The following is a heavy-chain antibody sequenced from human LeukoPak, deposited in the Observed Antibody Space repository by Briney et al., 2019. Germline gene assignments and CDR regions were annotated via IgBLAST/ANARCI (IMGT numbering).Heavy chain of an antibody. J-gene: IGHJ3*02. CDR3: ARSRKGDDSSGYYPDAFDI. V-gene: IGHV4-39*07. CDR1: GGSISSSSYY. CDR2: IYYSGST. D-gene: IGHD3-22*01. Sequence: SETLSLTCTVSGGSISSSSYYWGWIRQPPGKGLEWIGNIYYSGSTYYNPSLKSRVTISVDTSKNQFSLKLSSVTAADTAVYYCARSRKGDDSSGYYPDAFDIWGQGTMVTVSS.